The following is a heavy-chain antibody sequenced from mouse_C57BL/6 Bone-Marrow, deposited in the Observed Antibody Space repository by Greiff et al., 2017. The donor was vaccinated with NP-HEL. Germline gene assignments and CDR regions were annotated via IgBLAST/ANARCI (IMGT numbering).Heavy chain of an antibody. CDR1: GFNIKDDY. Sequence: LVESGAELVRPGASVKLSCTASGFNIKDDYMHWVKQRPEQGLEWIGWIDPENGDTEYASKFQGKATITADTSSNTAYLQLSSLTSEDTAVYYCTATYDYDNYFDYWGQGTTLTVSS. CDR3: TATYDYDNYFDY. CDR2: IDPENGDT. J-gene: IGHJ2*01. D-gene: IGHD2-4*01. V-gene: IGHV14-4*01.